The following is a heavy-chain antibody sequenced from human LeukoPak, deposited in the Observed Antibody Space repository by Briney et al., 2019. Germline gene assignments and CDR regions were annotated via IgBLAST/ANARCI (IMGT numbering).Heavy chain of an antibody. CDR1: GYTFTGYY. D-gene: IGHD6-19*01. V-gene: IGHV1-2*06. J-gene: IGHJ4*02. Sequence: ASVKVSCKASGYTFTGYYMHWVRQAPGQGLEWMGRINPNSGGTNYAQKFQGRVTMTRDTSISTAYMELSRLRSDDTAVYYCARRRSSGWRGDFDYWGQGTLVTVSS. CDR2: INPNSGGT. CDR3: ARRRSSGWRGDFDY.